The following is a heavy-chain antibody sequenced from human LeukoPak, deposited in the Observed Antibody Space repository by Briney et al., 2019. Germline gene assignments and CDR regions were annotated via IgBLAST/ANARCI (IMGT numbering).Heavy chain of an antibody. D-gene: IGHD4-17*01. V-gene: IGHV3-30-3*01. J-gene: IGHJ4*02. CDR1: GFTFSSHA. CDR3: ARVRDYGDYEGYFDY. CDR2: ISYDGSNK. Sequence: TGGSLRLSCAASGFTFSSHAMHWVRQAPGKGLEWVAVISYDGSNKYYADSVKGRFTISRDNSKNTLYLQMNSLRAEDTAVYYCARVRDYGDYEGYFDYWGQGTLVTVSS.